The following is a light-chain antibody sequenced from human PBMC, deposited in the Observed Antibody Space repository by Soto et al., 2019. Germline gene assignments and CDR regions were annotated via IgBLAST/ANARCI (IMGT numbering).Light chain of an antibody. Sequence: QSALAQPPSVSGAPGQRVTIPCTGSSSNIGAGYDVHWYQQSPGTAPKLLIYASSIRPSGVPDRISGSKSGTSASLAITGLQAEDEADYYCQSYDSSLSAYVVFGGGTKLTVL. J-gene: IGLJ2*01. V-gene: IGLV1-40*01. CDR2: ASS. CDR1: SSNIGAGYD. CDR3: QSYDSSLSAYVV.